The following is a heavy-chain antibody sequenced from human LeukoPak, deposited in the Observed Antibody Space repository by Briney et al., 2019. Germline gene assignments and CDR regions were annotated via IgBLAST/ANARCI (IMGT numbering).Heavy chain of an antibody. V-gene: IGHV4-4*07. CDR2: IYTSGST. Sequence: SETLSLTCTVSGGSISSYYWSWIRQPAGKGLEWIGRIYTSGSTNYNPSLKRRVTMSVDTSKTQFSLKLSSVTAADTAVYYCARAQLRFLEWLSPYNWFDPWGQGTLVTVSS. J-gene: IGHJ5*02. CDR1: GGSISSYY. D-gene: IGHD3-3*01. CDR3: ARAQLRFLEWLSPYNWFDP.